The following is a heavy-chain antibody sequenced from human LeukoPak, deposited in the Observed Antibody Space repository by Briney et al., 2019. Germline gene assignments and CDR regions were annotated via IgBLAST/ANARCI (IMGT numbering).Heavy chain of an antibody. D-gene: IGHD5-12*01. V-gene: IGHV3-48*04. CDR3: ARDGYSDYRNYYAMDV. Sequence: GGSLRLSCAASGFSFTFSTSSMNWVRQAPGKGLEWLAYISASSSTIYYADSVKGRFTVSRDNAENSLFLQMNSLRAEDTAVYWCARDGYSDYRNYYAMDVWGQGTTVTVSS. CDR1: GFSFTFSTSS. CDR2: ISASSSTI. J-gene: IGHJ6*02.